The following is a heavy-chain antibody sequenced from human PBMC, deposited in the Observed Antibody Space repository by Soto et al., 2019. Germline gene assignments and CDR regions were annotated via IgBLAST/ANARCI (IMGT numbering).Heavy chain of an antibody. J-gene: IGHJ3*02. Sequence: WASVKVSCKASGYTFTGYYMHWVRQAPGQGLEWMGWINPNSGGTNYAQKFQGWVTMTRDTSISTAYMELSRLRSDDTAVYYCARDRGYSSGWDAFDIWGQGTMVTVSS. D-gene: IGHD6-19*01. V-gene: IGHV1-2*04. CDR3: ARDRGYSSGWDAFDI. CDR2: INPNSGGT. CDR1: GYTFTGYY.